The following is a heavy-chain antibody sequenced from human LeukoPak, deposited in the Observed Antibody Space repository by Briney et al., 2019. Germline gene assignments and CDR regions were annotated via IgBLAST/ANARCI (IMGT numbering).Heavy chain of an antibody. CDR2: IYHSGST. CDR1: GGSISSGGYY. V-gene: IGHV4-30-2*01. Sequence: SQTLSLTCTVSGGSISSGGYYWSWIRQPPGKGLEWIGYIYHSGSTYYNPSLKSRVTISVDRSKNQFSLKLSSVTAADTAVYYCATHRIAARPDAFDIWGQGTMVTVSS. D-gene: IGHD6-6*01. J-gene: IGHJ3*02. CDR3: ATHRIAARPDAFDI.